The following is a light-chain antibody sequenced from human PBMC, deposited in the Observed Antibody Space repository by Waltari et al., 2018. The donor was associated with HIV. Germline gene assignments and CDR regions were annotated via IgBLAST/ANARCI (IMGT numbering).Light chain of an antibody. V-gene: IGLV7-43*01. CDR2: NTN. CDR3: LLYYGGAQPWV. CDR1: TGAVTSGYF. Sequence: QTVVTQEPSLTVSPGGTVTLTCASSTGAVTSGYFPNWFQQKPGQAPRALIYNTNNKHSCTPARFSGSLLGGKAALTLSGVQPEDEAEYYCLLYYGGAQPWVFGGGTKLTVL. J-gene: IGLJ3*02.